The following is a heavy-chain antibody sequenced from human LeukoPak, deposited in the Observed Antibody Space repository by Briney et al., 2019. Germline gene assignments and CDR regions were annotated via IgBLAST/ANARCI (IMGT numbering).Heavy chain of an antibody. CDR1: GGSISSSSYY. CDR2: IYYSGST. J-gene: IGHJ4*02. V-gene: IGHV4-39*01. Sequence: SETLSLTCTVSGGSISSSSYYWGWIRQPPGKGLEWIGSIYYSGSTYYNPSLKSRVTISVDTSKNQFSLKLSSVTAADTAVYYCARHYYHSSGYYYFDYWGQGTLVTVSS. D-gene: IGHD3-22*01. CDR3: ARHYYHSSGYYYFDY.